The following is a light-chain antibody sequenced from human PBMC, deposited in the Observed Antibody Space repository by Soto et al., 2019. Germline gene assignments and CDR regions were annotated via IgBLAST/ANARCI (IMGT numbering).Light chain of an antibody. Sequence: DLQMPQSPSSLSASVGDRVTFTFRASQSISSWLAWYQQKPGKAPKLLIYKASTLKSGVPSRFSGSGSGTEFTLTISSLQPDDFATYYCQHYNSYSEAFGQASKVDI. CDR1: QSISSW. J-gene: IGKJ1*01. CDR3: QHYNSYSEA. V-gene: IGKV1-5*03. CDR2: KAS.